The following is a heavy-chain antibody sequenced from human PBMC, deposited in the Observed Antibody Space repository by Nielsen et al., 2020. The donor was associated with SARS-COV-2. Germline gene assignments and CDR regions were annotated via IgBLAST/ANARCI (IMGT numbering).Heavy chain of an antibody. CDR2: INWNGGST. J-gene: IGHJ6*02. Sequence: GESLKISCAASGFTFDDYGMSWVRQAPGKGLEWVSGINWNGGSTGYADSVKGRFTISRDNAKNSLYLQMNSLRAEDTAVYYCAKIRQGIAAAGGYGMDVWGQGTTVTVSS. D-gene: IGHD6-13*01. CDR3: AKIRQGIAAAGGYGMDV. V-gene: IGHV3-20*04. CDR1: GFTFDDYG.